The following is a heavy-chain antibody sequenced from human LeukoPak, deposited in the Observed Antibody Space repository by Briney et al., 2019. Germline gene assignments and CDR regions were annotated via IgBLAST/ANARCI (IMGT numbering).Heavy chain of an antibody. Sequence: SETLSLTCAVYGGSFSASYWSWIRQPPGKGLEWIREINHSGSTNYNPSLKSRVTISVDTSKNQFSLKLSSVTAADTAVYYCARGPRGGPRKIVVVPAAIVDPWGQGTLVTVSS. D-gene: IGHD2-2*02. J-gene: IGHJ5*02. CDR1: GGSFSASY. CDR3: ARGPRGGPRKIVVVPAAIVDP. CDR2: INHSGST. V-gene: IGHV4-34*01.